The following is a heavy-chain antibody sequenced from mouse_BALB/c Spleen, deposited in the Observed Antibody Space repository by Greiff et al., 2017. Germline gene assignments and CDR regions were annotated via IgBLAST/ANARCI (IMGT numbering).Heavy chain of an antibody. CDR3: ARDWDGYFDV. CDR1: GFTFSSYG. Sequence: EVQGVESGGGLVQPGGSLKLSCAASGFTFSSYGMSWVRQTPDKRLELVATINSNGGSTYYPDSVKGRFTISRDNAKNTLYLQMSSLKSEDTAMYYCARDWDGYFDVWGAGTTVTVSS. D-gene: IGHD4-1*01. CDR2: INSNGGST. J-gene: IGHJ1*01. V-gene: IGHV5-6-3*01.